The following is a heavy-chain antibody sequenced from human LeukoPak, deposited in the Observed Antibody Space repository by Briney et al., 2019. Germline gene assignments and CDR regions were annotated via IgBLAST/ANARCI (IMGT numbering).Heavy chain of an antibody. V-gene: IGHV4-34*01. CDR3: ARHISVAGTPFDY. CDR2: INHSGST. CDR1: GGSFSGYY. Sequence: TSETLSLTCAVYGGSFSGYYWSWIRQPPGKGLEWIGEINHSGSTNYNPSLKSRVTISVDTSKNQFSLKLSSVTAADTAVYYCARHISVAGTPFDYWGQGTLVTVSS. J-gene: IGHJ4*02. D-gene: IGHD6-19*01.